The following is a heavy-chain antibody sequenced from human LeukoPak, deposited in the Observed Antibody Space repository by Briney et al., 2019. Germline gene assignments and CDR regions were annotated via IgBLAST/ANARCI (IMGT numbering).Heavy chain of an antibody. CDR1: GYTFANYY. J-gene: IGHJ1*01. CDR2: INPKTDSP. V-gene: IGHV1-46*01. CDR3: ARDRLDEIPELKH. D-gene: IGHD1-1*01. Sequence: GASVKVSCKASGYTFANYYIHWVRQAPGQGLEWMGIINPKTDSPTYTQKFHGRVTLTSDMSARTVYMELSSLTSDDTAVYYCARDRLDEIPELKHWGQGTLVTVSS.